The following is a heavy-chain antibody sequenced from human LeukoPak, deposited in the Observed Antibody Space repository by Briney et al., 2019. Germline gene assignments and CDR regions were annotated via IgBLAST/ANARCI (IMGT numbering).Heavy chain of an antibody. CDR3: ARPRIAAAATPFDY. V-gene: IGHV4-34*01. CDR2: INHSGST. CDR1: GGSISSYY. Sequence: SETLSLTCTVSGGSISSYYWSWIRQPPGKGLEWIGEINHSGSTNYNPSLKSRVTISVDTSKNQFSLKLSSVTAADTAVYYCARPRIAAAATPFDYWGQGTLVTVSS. J-gene: IGHJ4*02. D-gene: IGHD6-13*01.